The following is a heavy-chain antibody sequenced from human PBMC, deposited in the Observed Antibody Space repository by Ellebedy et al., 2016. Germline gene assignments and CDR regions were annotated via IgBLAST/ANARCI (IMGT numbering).Heavy chain of an antibody. CDR1: GFPFWTYA. Sequence: GGSLRLXXVASGFPFWTYAMSWVRQAPGKGLEWVSGISSRGDATDYADAVRGRFTISRDNSRNTVFLQMNSLTAEDTAIYYCARDRTYIETVVVISYYFDSWGQGSLVTVSS. J-gene: IGHJ4*02. CDR2: ISSRGDAT. D-gene: IGHD3-22*01. V-gene: IGHV3-23*01. CDR3: ARDRTYIETVVVISYYFDS.